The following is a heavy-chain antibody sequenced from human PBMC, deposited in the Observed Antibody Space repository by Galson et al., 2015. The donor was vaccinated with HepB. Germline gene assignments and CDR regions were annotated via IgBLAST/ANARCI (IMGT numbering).Heavy chain of an antibody. Sequence: SLRLSCAASGFTFNSHNMHWVRQPPGQRLVWVSRVSSDGSTTTYADSVKGRFQISRDNAKNTLYLQMNSLRVDDTAVYYCGGYGSGYPYLGQGTLVTVSS. D-gene: IGHD3-22*01. CDR1: GFTFNSHN. CDR2: VSSDGSTT. CDR3: GGYGSGYPY. J-gene: IGHJ4*02. V-gene: IGHV3-74*01.